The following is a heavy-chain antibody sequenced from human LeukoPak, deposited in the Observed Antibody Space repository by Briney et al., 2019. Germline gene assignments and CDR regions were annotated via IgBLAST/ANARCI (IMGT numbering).Heavy chain of an antibody. CDR1: GGSISSGGYY. CDR3: ARGSFWSGYSCDY. J-gene: IGHJ4*02. V-gene: IGHV4-31*03. D-gene: IGHD3-3*01. CDR2: IYYSGST. Sequence: SETLSLTCTVSGGSISSGGYYWSWIRQHPGKGLEWIGYIYYSGSTYYNPSLKSRVTISVDRSKNQFSLKLSSVTAADTAVYYCARGSFWSGYSCDYWGQGTLVTVSS.